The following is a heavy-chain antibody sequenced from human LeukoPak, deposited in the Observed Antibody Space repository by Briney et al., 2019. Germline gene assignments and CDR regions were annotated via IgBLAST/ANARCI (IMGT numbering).Heavy chain of an antibody. V-gene: IGHV3-7*01. CDR3: ARDWYCSGGSCYLIDY. CDR1: GFTFSSYW. CDR2: IKQDGSEK. Sequence: PGGSLRLSCAASGFTFSSYWMSWVRQAPGEGLEWVANIKQDGSEKYHVDSVKGRFTISRDNAKNSLYLQMNSLRAEDTAVYYCARDWYCSGGSCYLIDYWGQGTLVTVSS. J-gene: IGHJ4*02. D-gene: IGHD2-15*01.